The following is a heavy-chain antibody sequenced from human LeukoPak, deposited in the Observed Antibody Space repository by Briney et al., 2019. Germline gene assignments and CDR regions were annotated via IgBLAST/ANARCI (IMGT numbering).Heavy chain of an antibody. V-gene: IGHV1-2*02. CDR3: AREDGYSDY. Sequence: GASVKVSFKASGYTFSGYRLHWVRQAHGRGLEWMGWFNPNSGDTNYHQNFPGRVTMTRDTSISTDYMELNRLTSDDTAVYYCAREDGYSDYWGQGTLVTVSS. J-gene: IGHJ4*02. CDR2: FNPNSGDT. CDR1: GYTFSGYR.